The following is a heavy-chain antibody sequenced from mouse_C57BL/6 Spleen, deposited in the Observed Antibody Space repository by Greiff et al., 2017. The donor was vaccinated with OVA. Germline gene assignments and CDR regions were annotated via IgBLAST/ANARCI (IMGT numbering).Heavy chain of an antibody. CDR3: TTSRDSSGKIPY. J-gene: IGHJ2*01. Sequence: EVQLQQSGAELVRPGASVKLSCTASGFNIKDDYMHWVKQRPEQGLEWIGWIDPENGDTEYASKFQGKATITADTSSNTAYLQLSSLTSEDTAVYYCTTSRDSSGKIPYWGQGTTLTVSS. D-gene: IGHD3-2*02. CDR2: IDPENGDT. CDR1: GFNIKDDY. V-gene: IGHV14-4*01.